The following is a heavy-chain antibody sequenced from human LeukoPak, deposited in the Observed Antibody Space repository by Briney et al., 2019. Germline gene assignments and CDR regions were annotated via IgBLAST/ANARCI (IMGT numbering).Heavy chain of an antibody. CDR1: GFTVSSNY. V-gene: IGHV3-21*01. CDR2: ISSSSSYI. J-gene: IGHJ4*02. CDR3: ARKRYCSSTSCYIFDY. Sequence: GGSLRLSCAASGFTVSSNYMSWVRQAPGKGLEWVSSISSSSSYIYYADSVKGRFTISRDNAKNSLYLQMNSLRAEDTAVYYCARKRYCSSTSCYIFDYWGQGTLVTVSS. D-gene: IGHD2-2*01.